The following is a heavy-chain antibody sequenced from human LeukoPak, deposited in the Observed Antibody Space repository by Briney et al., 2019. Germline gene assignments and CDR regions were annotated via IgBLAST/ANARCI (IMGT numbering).Heavy chain of an antibody. Sequence: GASVKVSCKASGYTFTSYYMHWVRQAPGQGLEWMGIINPSGGSTSYAQKFQGRVTMTRDMSTSTVYMELNSLRSEDTAVYYCARAGTPTQYYYYMDVWGKGTTVTVSS. CDR3: ARAGTPTQYYYYMDV. CDR1: GYTFTSYY. D-gene: IGHD1-26*01. J-gene: IGHJ6*03. V-gene: IGHV1-46*01. CDR2: INPSGGST.